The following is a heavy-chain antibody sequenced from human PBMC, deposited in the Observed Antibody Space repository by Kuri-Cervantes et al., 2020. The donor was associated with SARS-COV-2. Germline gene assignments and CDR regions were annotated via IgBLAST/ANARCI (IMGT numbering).Heavy chain of an antibody. Sequence: SETLSLTCTVSGGSISSSSYYWGWIRQPPGKGLEWIGSIYYSGSTYYNPSHKSRVTISVDTSKNQFSLKLSSVTAADTAVYYCARLTGYSSGWYWASWWFDPWGQGTLVTVSS. CDR1: GGSISSSSYY. V-gene: IGHV4-39*01. D-gene: IGHD6-19*01. J-gene: IGHJ5*02. CDR2: IYYSGST. CDR3: ARLTGYSSGWYWASWWFDP.